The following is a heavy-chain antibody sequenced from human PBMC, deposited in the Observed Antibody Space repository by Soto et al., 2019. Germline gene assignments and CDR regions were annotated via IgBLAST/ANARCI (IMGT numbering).Heavy chain of an antibody. CDR3: ARGGYGMDV. J-gene: IGHJ6*02. CDR1: GGSISSSYY. V-gene: IGHV4-59*01. Sequence: SETLSLTCTVSGGSISSSYYWSWIRQPPGKGLELIGYIYYSGSTKYNPSLKSRVTISIDTSKNQFSLKLSSVTAADTAVYYCARGGYGMDVWGRGTTVTVSS. CDR2: IYYSGST.